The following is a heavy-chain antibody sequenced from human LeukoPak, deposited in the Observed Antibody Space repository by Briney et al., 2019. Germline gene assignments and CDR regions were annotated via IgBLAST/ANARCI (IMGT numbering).Heavy chain of an antibody. J-gene: IGHJ4*02. Sequence: SETLSPSCTLSGVSISSYYSSWIRQPAGKGLEWIGRIYTSGSTNYNPSLKSRVTMSVDTSKNQFSLKLSSVTAADTAVDYCARGYRGYPDEYWGQGTLVTVSS. V-gene: IGHV4-4*07. CDR1: GVSISSYY. D-gene: IGHD5-12*01. CDR2: IYTSGST. CDR3: ARGYRGYPDEY.